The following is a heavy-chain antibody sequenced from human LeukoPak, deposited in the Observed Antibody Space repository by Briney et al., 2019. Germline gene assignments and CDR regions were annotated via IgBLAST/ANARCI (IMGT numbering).Heavy chain of an antibody. V-gene: IGHV4-34*01. CDR2: INDYTGDT. J-gene: IGHJ6*02. CDR1: GGSFTDYF. CDR3: ARGRIAKIVVVHSFSYGMDV. Sequence: SETLSLTCTVYGGSFTDYFWTWIRQSPGKGVEGIGEINDYTGDTNYNPSVKSRVSISREKSKTQFSLELRSVTAADTAVYYCARGRIAKIVVVHSFSYGMDVWGQGTTVTVSS. D-gene: IGHD3-22*01.